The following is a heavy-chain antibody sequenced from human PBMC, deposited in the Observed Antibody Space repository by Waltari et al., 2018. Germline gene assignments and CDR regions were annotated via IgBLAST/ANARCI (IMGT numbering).Heavy chain of an antibody. Sequence: EVQLVESGGGLVQPGGSLRLSCAAFGFTFSDYEMNWVRQAPGKGLEWVSSLNNGGDYKGYADSVEGRFTISRDNDKNTLYLQMNDLRVDDTAIYYCARGKAFDPWGQGTRVNVSS. CDR3: ARGKAFDP. CDR2: LNNGGDYK. V-gene: IGHV3-21*06. J-gene: IGHJ5*02. CDR1: GFTFSDYE.